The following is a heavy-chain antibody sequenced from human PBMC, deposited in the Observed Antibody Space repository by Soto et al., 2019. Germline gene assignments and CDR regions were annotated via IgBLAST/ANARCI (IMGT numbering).Heavy chain of an antibody. D-gene: IGHD4-17*01. CDR2: IYSGGST. J-gene: IGHJ2*01. Sequence: EVQLVESGGGLVQPGGSLRLSCAASGFTFSSNYMSWVRQAPGKGLEWVSVIYSGGSTYYADSVKGRFTISRHNSKNTLYLKMNSLRAEDAAVYYCARVSGDYWYFDLWGRGTLVTVSS. V-gene: IGHV3-53*04. CDR1: GFTFSSNY. CDR3: ARVSGDYWYFDL.